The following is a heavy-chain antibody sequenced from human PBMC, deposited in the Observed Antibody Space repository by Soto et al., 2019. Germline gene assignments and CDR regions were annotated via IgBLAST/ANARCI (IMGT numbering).Heavy chain of an antibody. V-gene: IGHV1-3*01. CDR3: ARVVGINYYYYYGMDV. CDR1: GYTFTSYA. Sequence: SVKVSCKASGYTFTSYAMHWVRQAPGQRLEWMGWINAGNGNTKYSQKFQGRVTITRDTSASTAYMELSSLRSEDTAVYYCARVVGINYYYYYGMDVWGQGTTVTVSS. J-gene: IGHJ6*02. D-gene: IGHD2-21*01. CDR2: INAGNGNT.